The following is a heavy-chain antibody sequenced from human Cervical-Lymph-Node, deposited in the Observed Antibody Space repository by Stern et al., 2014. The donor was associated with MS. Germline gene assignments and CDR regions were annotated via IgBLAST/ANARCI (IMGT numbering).Heavy chain of an antibody. J-gene: IGHJ5*02. CDR2: LGWNSEGR. Sequence: EVHLVESGGGMVQPGRSLRLSCEASGFKFDDFAMHWVRQAPGKGLEWVSGLGWNSEGRGYADSVQGRFTIFRDNAKSSLYLQMNSLTAEDTALYYCAKADDYAAGIDAWGQGTLVVVSS. CDR3: AKADDYAAGIDA. CDR1: GFKFDDFA. V-gene: IGHV3-9*01. D-gene: IGHD3-16*01.